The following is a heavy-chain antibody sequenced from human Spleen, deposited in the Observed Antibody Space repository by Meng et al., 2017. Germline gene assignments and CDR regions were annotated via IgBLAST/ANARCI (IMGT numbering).Heavy chain of an antibody. CDR2: INHSGST. CDR3: ARGSVPSARGFNWFDP. Sequence: QVQLQKWGAVLLKPSETPSLTCAVYSGSYWNWTRQPPGKGLEWIGEINHSGSTNYNSSLESRDTISIDTSKNQFTLKLRSVTAADTAVYYCARGSVPSARGFNWFDPWGQGTLVTVSS. V-gene: IGHV4-34*01. CDR1: SGSY. J-gene: IGHJ5*02. D-gene: IGHD2-2*01.